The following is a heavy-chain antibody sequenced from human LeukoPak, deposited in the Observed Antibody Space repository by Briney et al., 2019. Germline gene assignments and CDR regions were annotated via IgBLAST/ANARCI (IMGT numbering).Heavy chain of an antibody. D-gene: IGHD1-26*01. J-gene: IGHJ4*02. V-gene: IGHV4-4*02. CDR1: GGSISSTNW. CDR2: ISLSGVT. Sequence: SETLSLTCGVSGGSISSTNWWSWVRQPPGRGLGWLGEISLSGVTNYNPSLKSRVTMSLDRSKNHLSLTLTSVTAADTAVYYCSRESGAFSPFGYWGQGTLVTVSS. CDR3: SRESGAFSPFGY.